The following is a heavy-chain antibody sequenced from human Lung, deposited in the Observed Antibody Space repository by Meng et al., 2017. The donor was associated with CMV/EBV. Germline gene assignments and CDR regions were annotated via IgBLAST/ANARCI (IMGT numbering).Heavy chain of an antibody. CDR1: GFTFSNYW. D-gene: IGHD3-3*01. J-gene: IGHJ4*02. Sequence: GGSLRLSCAASGFTFSNYWMSWVRQAPGKGLEWVANIKQDGGERYYVDSVKGRFTISRDNAKNSLYLQMNSLRAEDTAVYYCARNTIFGVVIIPWFDYWGQGTLVTVSS. V-gene: IGHV3-7*03. CDR3: ARNTIFGVVIIPWFDY. CDR2: IKQDGGER.